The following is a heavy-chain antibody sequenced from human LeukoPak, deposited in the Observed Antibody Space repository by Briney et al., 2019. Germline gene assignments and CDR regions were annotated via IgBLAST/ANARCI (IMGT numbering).Heavy chain of an antibody. CDR1: GXTFSTYW. CDR3: ARAPYSGSRFDY. D-gene: IGHD1-26*01. J-gene: IGHJ4*02. V-gene: IGHV3-74*01. Sequence: GGSLRLSCAASGXTFSTYWMHWVRQAPGKGLVWVSRINSDGTSISYADSVKGRFTISRDNAKNTLYLQMNSLRAEDSAAYYCARAPYSGSRFDYWGQGTLVTVSS. CDR2: INSDGTSI.